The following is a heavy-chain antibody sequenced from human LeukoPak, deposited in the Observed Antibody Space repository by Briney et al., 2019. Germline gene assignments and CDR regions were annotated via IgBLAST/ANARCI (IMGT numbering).Heavy chain of an antibody. Sequence: SETLSPTCTVPGGSISSSSYYWGWIRQPPGKGLEWIGSIYYSGSTYYNPSLKSRVTISVDTSKNQFSLKLSSVTAADTAVYYCARLLPQGWFDHWGRGTLVTVSS. J-gene: IGHJ5*02. V-gene: IGHV4-39*07. CDR3: ARLLPQGWFDH. CDR1: GGSISSSSYY. CDR2: IYYSGST. D-gene: IGHD3-10*01.